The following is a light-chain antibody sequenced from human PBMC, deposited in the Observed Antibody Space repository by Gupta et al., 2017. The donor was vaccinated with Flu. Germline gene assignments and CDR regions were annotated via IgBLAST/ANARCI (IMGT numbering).Light chain of an antibody. V-gene: IGLV2-14*01. Sequence: GTSSDVGGYNYVSWYQQHPGKAPKLMIYEVTNRPSGVSNRFSGSKSGNTASLTISGLQADDEADYYCSSYTSTSTWVFGGGTKLTVL. J-gene: IGLJ3*02. CDR3: SSYTSTSTWV. CDR1: SSDVGGYNY. CDR2: EVT.